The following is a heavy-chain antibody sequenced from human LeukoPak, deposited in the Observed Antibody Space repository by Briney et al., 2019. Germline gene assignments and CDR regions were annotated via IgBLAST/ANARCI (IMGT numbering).Heavy chain of an antibody. J-gene: IGHJ4*02. CDR3: ARDPRIAAASHFDY. CDR2: INHSGST. D-gene: IGHD6-13*01. CDR1: GGSFSGYY. V-gene: IGHV4-34*01. Sequence: PSETLSLTCAVYGGSFSGYYWSWIRQPPGKGLEWIGEINHSGSTNYNPSLKSRVTISVDTSKNQFSLKLSSVTAADTAVYYCARDPRIAAASHFDYWGQGTLVTVSS.